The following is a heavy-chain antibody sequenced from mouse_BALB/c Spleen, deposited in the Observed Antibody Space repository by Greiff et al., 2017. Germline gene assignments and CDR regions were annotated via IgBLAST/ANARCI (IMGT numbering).Heavy chain of an antibody. D-gene: IGHD2-14*01. Sequence: DVQLQESGPGLVKPSQSLSLTCTVTGYSITSDYAWNWIRQFPGNKLEWMGYISYSGSTSYNPSLKSRISITRDTSKNQFFLQLNSVTTEDTATYYCARAGNYRYDGFAYWGQGTLVTVSA. J-gene: IGHJ3*01. V-gene: IGHV3-2*02. CDR3: ARAGNYRYDGFAY. CDR2: ISYSGST. CDR1: GYSITSDYA.